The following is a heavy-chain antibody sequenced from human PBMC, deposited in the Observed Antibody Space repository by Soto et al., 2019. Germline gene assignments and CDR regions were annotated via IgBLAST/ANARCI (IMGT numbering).Heavy chain of an antibody. CDR3: ARDVNIVATSGSAYFDY. Sequence: SETLSLTCAVYGGSFSGYYWSWIRQPPGKGLEWIGEINHSGSTNYNPSLKSRVTISVDTSKNQFSLKLSSVTAADTAVYYCARDVNIVATSGSAYFDYWGQGTLVTVSS. D-gene: IGHD5-12*01. J-gene: IGHJ4*02. V-gene: IGHV4-34*01. CDR2: INHSGST. CDR1: GGSFSGYY.